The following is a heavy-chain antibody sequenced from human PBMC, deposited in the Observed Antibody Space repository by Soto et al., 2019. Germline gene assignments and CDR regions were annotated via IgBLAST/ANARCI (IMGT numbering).Heavy chain of an antibody. D-gene: IGHD4-17*01. CDR1: GFTFSSYG. CDR2: ISYDGSNK. V-gene: IGHV3-30*18. CDR3: AKGGTYGDYYLDY. Sequence: GSLRLSCAASGFTFSSYGMHWVRQAPGKGLEWVAVISYDGSNKYYADSVKGRFTIFRDNSKNTLYLQMNSLRAEDTAVYYCAKGGTYGDYYLDYWGQGTLVTVSS. J-gene: IGHJ4*02.